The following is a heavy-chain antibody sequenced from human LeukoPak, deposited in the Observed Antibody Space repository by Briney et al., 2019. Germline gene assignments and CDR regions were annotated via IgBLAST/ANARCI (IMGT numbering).Heavy chain of an antibody. CDR3: ARARVVNTYYDMDV. D-gene: IGHD3-3*01. Sequence: SETLSLTCAVYGGSFSGYYWSWIRQPPGKGLEWIGEINHSGSTNHNPSLKSRITISVDTSKNQFSLKLSSVTAADTAVYYCARARVVNTYYDMDVWGQGTTVTVSS. CDR1: GGSFSGYY. CDR2: INHSGST. V-gene: IGHV4-34*01. J-gene: IGHJ6*02.